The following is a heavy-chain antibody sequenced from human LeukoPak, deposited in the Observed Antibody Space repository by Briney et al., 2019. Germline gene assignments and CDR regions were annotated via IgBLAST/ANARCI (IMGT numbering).Heavy chain of an antibody. CDR1: GYTFINHY. CDR3: ARDGVVRGVIIY. D-gene: IGHD3-10*01. CDR2: INPNSGGT. V-gene: IGHV1-2*02. Sequence: ASVKVSCKASGYTFINHYIHWVRQAPGQGLEWMGWINPNSGGTNYAQKFQGRVTMTRDTSINTAYMELSRLRSDDTAVYYCARDGVVRGVIIYWGQGTLVTVSS. J-gene: IGHJ4*02.